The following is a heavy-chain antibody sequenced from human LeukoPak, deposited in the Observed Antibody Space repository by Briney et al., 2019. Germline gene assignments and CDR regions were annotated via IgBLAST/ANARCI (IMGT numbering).Heavy chain of an antibody. V-gene: IGHV4-4*07. CDR2: IYHTGSA. CDR3: ARGGYYGSGSYFHFDN. Sequence: SETLSLTCTVSGGSISSYYWSWIRQPAGKGLAWIGRIYHTGSANYNPSLKSRLTLSVDTSKNQFSPTLSSVTAADTAVYYCARGGYYGSGSYFHFDNWGQGSLVTVSS. D-gene: IGHD3-10*01. CDR1: GGSISSYY. J-gene: IGHJ4*02.